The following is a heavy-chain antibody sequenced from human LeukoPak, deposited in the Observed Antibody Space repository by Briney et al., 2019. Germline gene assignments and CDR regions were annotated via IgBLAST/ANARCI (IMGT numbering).Heavy chain of an antibody. CDR1: GGSISSYY. D-gene: IGHD1-26*01. CDR2: MYYSGST. Sequence: SETLSLTCTVSGGSISSYYWSWIRQPPGKGLEWIGYMYYSGSTNYNPSLKSRVTISVDTSKNQFSLKLSSVTAADTAVYYCARHHEEEWELPFRNWFDPWGQGTLVTVSS. CDR3: ARHHEEEWELPFRNWFDP. V-gene: IGHV4-59*08. J-gene: IGHJ5*02.